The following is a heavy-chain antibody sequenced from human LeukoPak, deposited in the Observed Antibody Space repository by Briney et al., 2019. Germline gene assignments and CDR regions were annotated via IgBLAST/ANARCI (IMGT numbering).Heavy chain of an antibody. D-gene: IGHD6-19*01. J-gene: IGHJ5*02. CDR3: ARDIDRAVGNWFDP. Sequence: ASVKVSCKASGYTFTTYAMHWVRQAPGQRFEWMGWINAGNGNTKYSQKFQDRVTITRDTSASTAYMELSSPRSEDTAVYYCARDIDRAVGNWFDPWGQGTLVTVSS. CDR2: INAGNGNT. V-gene: IGHV1-3*01. CDR1: GYTFTTYA.